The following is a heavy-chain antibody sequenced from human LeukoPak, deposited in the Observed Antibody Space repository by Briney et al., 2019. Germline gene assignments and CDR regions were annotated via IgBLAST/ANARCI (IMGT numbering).Heavy chain of an antibody. J-gene: IGHJ4*02. CDR1: GGSISSYY. Sequence: SETLSLTCTVSGGSISSYYWSWIRQPPGKGLEWIGYIYYSGSTNYNPSLKSRVTISVDTSKNQFSLKLSSVTAADTAVYYCARGALYSSGWYSLFVWGQGTWSPSPQ. V-gene: IGHV4-59*01. D-gene: IGHD6-19*01. CDR3: ARGALYSSGWYSLFV. CDR2: IYYSGST.